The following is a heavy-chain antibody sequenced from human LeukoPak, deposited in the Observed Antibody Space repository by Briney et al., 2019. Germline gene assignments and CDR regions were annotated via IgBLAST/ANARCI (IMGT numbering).Heavy chain of an antibody. CDR3: ARGPLGSSWYGDAFDI. CDR2: IRNVGNDK. J-gene: IGHJ3*02. D-gene: IGHD6-13*01. CDR1: GFTFDCCG. V-gene: IGHV3-30*02. Sequence: GGSLRLPCAASGFTFDCCGMHWVRQAPGKGLEWVAFIRNVGNDKYYADSVKGRFFISRDNSKNTLSLQMNSLRVEDTAVYYCARGPLGSSWYGDAFDIWGQGTMVTVSS.